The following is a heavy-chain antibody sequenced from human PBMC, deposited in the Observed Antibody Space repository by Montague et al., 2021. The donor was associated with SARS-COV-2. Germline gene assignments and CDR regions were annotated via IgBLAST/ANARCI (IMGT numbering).Heavy chain of an antibody. CDR2: IYYSGST. D-gene: IGHD3-10*01. J-gene: IGHJ6*02. CDR1: GGSISSSSYY. CDR3: ARDFAGYYGSGSYGGMDV. Sequence: SETLSLTCTVSGGSISSSSYYWGWIRQPPGKGLEWIGSIYYSGSTYYNPSLKSRVTISVDTSKNQFSLKLSSVTAVDTAVYYCARDFAGYYGSGSYGGMDVWGQGTTVTVSS. V-gene: IGHV4-39*07.